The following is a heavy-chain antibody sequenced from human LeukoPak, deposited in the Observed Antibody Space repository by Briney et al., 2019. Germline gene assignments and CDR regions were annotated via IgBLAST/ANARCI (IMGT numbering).Heavy chain of an antibody. CDR2: ISGSGGST. V-gene: IGHV3-23*01. Sequence: GGSLRLSCAASGFTFSSYAMSWVRQAPGKGLEWVSAISGSGGSTYYADSVKGRFTISRDNSKNTLYPQMNSLRAEDTAVYYCAKGQAVAGTYYYYGMDVWGQGTTVTVSS. J-gene: IGHJ6*02. D-gene: IGHD6-19*01. CDR1: GFTFSSYA. CDR3: AKGQAVAGTYYYYGMDV.